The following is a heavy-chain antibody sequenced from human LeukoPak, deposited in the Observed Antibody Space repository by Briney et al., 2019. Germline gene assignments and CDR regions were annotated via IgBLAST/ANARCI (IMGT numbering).Heavy chain of an antibody. CDR1: GFTFSDYW. J-gene: IGHJ4*02. Sequence: GGSLRLSCVASGFTFSDYWMAWVRQAPGKGLGWVANIKQDGRSIEYGDSLKGRFTISRDNAENSLFLQMNSLRAKDTAVYYCARWRSGCSEFAYWGQGTLVTVSS. V-gene: IGHV3-7*01. CDR2: IKQDGRSI. D-gene: IGHD6-19*01. CDR3: ARWRSGCSEFAY.